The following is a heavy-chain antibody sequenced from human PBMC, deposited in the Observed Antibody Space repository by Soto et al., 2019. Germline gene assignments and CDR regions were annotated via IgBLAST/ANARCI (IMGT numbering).Heavy chain of an antibody. D-gene: IGHD3-10*01. V-gene: IGHV3-64*01. CDR2: ISSNGGST. Sequence: GGSLRLSCAASGFTFSSYAMHWVRQAPGKGLEYVSAISSNGGSTYYANSVKGRFTISRDNSKNTLYLQMGSLRAEDMAVYYCARVMVLWFGESTAGMDVWGQGTTVTVSS. CDR3: ARVMVLWFGESTAGMDV. J-gene: IGHJ6*02. CDR1: GFTFSSYA.